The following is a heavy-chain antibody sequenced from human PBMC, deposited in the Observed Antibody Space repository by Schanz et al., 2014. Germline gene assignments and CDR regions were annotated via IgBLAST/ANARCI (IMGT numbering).Heavy chain of an antibody. CDR1: GFPFSDYF. J-gene: IGHJ4*02. D-gene: IGHD2-8*02. Sequence: EVHLVESGGGLVQPGGSLRLSCTASGFPFSDYFMAWIRQPPGRGLEWVSSISGDHRNTFYADSVKGRFTISRDNSKNTLYLQMNSLRAEDTAIYYCAKTLFPGGTQTFGNWGRGTLVTVSS. CDR3: AKTLFPGGTQTFGN. V-gene: IGHV3-23*04. CDR2: ISGDHRNT.